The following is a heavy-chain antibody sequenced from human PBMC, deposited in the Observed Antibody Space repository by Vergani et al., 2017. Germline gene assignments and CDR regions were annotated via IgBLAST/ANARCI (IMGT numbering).Heavy chain of an antibody. J-gene: IGHJ4*02. CDR1: VFRFSDYA. V-gene: IGHV3-23*01. CDR2: ISGSGSTT. CDR3: ATKGFCVTSSCYTTPMDTLQY. D-gene: IGHD2-2*01. Sequence: EVQLLESGGGLVQPGGSLRLSCAASVFRFSDYAMSWVRQAPGKGLEWGAAISGSGSTTYYADSVKGLFTVSRDNSKNTLFLQMNSLRAEDTAVYYCATKGFCVTSSCYTTPMDTLQYWGQGALVTVSS.